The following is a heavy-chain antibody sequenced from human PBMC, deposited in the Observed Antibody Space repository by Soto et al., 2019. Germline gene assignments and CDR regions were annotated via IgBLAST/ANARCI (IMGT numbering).Heavy chain of an antibody. CDR3: ARVLFYGSGSYYPDYYYGMDV. CDR1: GGSISSYY. J-gene: IGHJ6*02. Sequence: ASETLSLTCTVSGGSISSYYWSWIRRPAGKGLEWIGRIYTSGSTNYNPSLKSRVTMSVDTSKNQFSLKLSSVTAADTAVYYCARVLFYGSGSYYPDYYYGMDVWGQGTTVTVSS. CDR2: IYTSGST. V-gene: IGHV4-4*07. D-gene: IGHD3-10*01.